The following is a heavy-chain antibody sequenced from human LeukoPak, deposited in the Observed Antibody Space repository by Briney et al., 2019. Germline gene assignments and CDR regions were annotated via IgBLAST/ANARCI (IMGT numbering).Heavy chain of an antibody. CDR2: INPNSGGT. V-gene: IGHV1-2*02. CDR3: ARDVATWEATDY. CDR1: GGTFSSYA. D-gene: IGHD1-26*01. Sequence: ASVKVSCKASGGTFSSYAISWVRQAPGQGLEWMGWINPNSGGTNYAQKFQGRVTMTRDTSISTAYMELSRLRSDDTAVYYCARDVATWEATDYWGQGTLVTVSS. J-gene: IGHJ4*02.